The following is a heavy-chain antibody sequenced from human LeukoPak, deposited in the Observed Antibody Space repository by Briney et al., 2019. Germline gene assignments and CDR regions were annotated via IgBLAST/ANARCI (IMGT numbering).Heavy chain of an antibody. CDR1: GFTFSNYG. V-gene: IGHV3-30*18. D-gene: IGHD2-15*01. Sequence: PGRSLRLSCAASGFTFSNYGMHWGRQAPGKGLEWVAVISYDGSNRYCADSVKGRFTISRDNSKNMLYLQMNSLRAEDTAVYYCAKSQYSRDGGFDYWGQGTLVTVSS. CDR2: ISYDGSNR. CDR3: AKSQYSRDGGFDY. J-gene: IGHJ4*02.